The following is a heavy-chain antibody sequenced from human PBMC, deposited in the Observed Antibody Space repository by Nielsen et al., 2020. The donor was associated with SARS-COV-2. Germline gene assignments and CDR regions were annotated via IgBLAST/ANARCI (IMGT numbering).Heavy chain of an antibody. CDR2: ISWNSGSI. V-gene: IGHV3-9*01. CDR3: RGGLGGMDV. CDR1: GFTFDDYA. Sequence: GGSLRLSCAASGFTFDDYAMHWVRQAPGKGLEWVSGISWNSGSIGYADSVKGRFTISRDNAKNSLYLQMNSLRAEDTALYYCRGGLGGMDVWGQGTTVTVSS. D-gene: IGHD3-10*01. J-gene: IGHJ6*02.